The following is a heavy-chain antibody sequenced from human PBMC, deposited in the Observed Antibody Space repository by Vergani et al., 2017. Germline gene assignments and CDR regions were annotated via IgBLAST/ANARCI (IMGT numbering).Heavy chain of an antibody. CDR2: IKSKTDGGTT. CDR3: AKDLPGDTAMGGGDY. CDR1: GFTFSNAW. V-gene: IGHV3-15*01. J-gene: IGHJ4*02. Sequence: EVQLVESGEGLVKPGGSLRLSCAASGFTFSNAWMSWVRQAPGKGLEWVGRIKSKTDGGTTDYAAPVKGRFTISRDDSKNTLYLQMNSLRAEDTAVYYCAKDLPGDTAMGGGDYWGQGTLVTVSS. D-gene: IGHD5-18*01.